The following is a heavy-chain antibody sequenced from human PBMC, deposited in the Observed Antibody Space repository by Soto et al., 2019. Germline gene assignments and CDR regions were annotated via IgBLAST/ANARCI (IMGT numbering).Heavy chain of an antibody. CDR1: GGSIGTYY. J-gene: IGHJ4*02. Sequence: SETLSLTCTVSGGSIGTYYWSWIRQPPGKGLEWIGYIYYRGNTDYNPSLKSRVTVSLDTPKNQFSLKLSSVTAADTAVYYCARHPGYYDILTGYTTYYFDYWGQGILVTVSS. CDR2: IYYRGNT. CDR3: ARHPGYYDILTGYTTYYFDY. D-gene: IGHD3-9*01. V-gene: IGHV4-59*08.